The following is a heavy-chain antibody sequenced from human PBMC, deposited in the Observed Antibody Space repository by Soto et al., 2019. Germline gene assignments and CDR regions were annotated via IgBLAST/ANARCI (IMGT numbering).Heavy chain of an antibody. CDR2: ISYDGSNK. CDR1: GFTFSSYA. D-gene: IGHD6-19*01. V-gene: IGHV3-30-3*01. J-gene: IGHJ3*02. Sequence: PGGSLRLSCAASGFTFSSYAMHWVRQAPGKGLEWVAVISYDGSNKYYADSVKGRFTISRDNSKNTLYLQMNSLRAEDTAVYYCARGSGSGWNDAFDIWGQGTMVTVSS. CDR3: ARGSGSGWNDAFDI.